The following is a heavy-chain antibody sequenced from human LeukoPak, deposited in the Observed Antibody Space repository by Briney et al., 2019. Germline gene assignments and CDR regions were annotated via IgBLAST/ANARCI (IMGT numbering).Heavy chain of an antibody. D-gene: IGHD6-6*01. V-gene: IGHV3-9*01. Sequence: PGRSLRLSCAASGFTFDDYAMHWVRQAPGKGLEWVSGISWNSGSIGYADSVKGRFTISRDNAKNSLYLQMNSLRAEDTALYYCAKDISGGSSSSHGMDVWGQGTTVTVSS. CDR3: AKDISGGSSSSHGMDV. CDR2: ISWNSGSI. J-gene: IGHJ6*02. CDR1: GFTFDDYA.